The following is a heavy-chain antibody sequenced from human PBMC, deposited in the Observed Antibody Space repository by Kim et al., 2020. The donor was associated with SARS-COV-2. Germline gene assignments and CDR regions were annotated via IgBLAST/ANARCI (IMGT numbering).Heavy chain of an antibody. CDR3: ARAAVGDHEGY. D-gene: IGHD2-21*02. J-gene: IGHJ4*02. V-gene: IGHV4-39*01. Sequence: GPYDNPTLKSRVTISVDTSKNQVSLKLTSVTAADTAIYYCARAAVGDHEGYWGQGTLVTVSS. CDR2: GP.